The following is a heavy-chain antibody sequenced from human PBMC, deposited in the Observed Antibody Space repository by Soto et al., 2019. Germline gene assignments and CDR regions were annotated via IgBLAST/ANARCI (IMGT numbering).Heavy chain of an antibody. J-gene: IGHJ4*02. V-gene: IGHV3-23*01. CDR1: GFTFSSYA. CDR2: ISGSGGST. Sequence: GGSLRLSCAASGFTFSSYAMSWVRQAPGKGLEWVSAISGSGGSTYYADSVKGRFTISRDNSKNTLYLQMNSLRAEDTAVYYCAKDQVVVPAALWGYWGQGTLVTVSS. CDR3: AKDQVVVPAALWGY. D-gene: IGHD2-2*01.